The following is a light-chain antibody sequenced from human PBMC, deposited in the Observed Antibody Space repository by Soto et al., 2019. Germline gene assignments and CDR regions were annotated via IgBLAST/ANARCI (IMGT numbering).Light chain of an antibody. CDR1: SSDVGAYNY. Sequence: QSALTQPASVSGSLGQSITISCSGTSSDVGAYNYVSWYQQYPGKAPKLMIYHVTDRPSGVSNRFSGSKSGNTASLTISGLQAEDEADYYCCSYTTRNTFVFGTGNKVTVL. CDR3: CSYTTRNTFV. V-gene: IGLV2-14*01. J-gene: IGLJ1*01. CDR2: HVT.